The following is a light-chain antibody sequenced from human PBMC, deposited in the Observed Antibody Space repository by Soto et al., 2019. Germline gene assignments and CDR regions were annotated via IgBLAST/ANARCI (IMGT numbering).Light chain of an antibody. CDR2: GAS. Sequence: EIVMTQSPATLSVSPGERATLSCRASQSASGNLAWYQQKPGQAPRLLIYGASTRATGIPARMSGSGSGTEFPLTISSLRSEDFAVYYCQQYNKWPLTFGGGTKVEI. V-gene: IGKV3-15*01. CDR3: QQYNKWPLT. CDR1: QSASGN. J-gene: IGKJ4*01.